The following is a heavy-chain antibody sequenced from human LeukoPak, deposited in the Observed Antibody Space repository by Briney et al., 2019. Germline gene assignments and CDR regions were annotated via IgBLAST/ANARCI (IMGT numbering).Heavy chain of an antibody. CDR3: ARAYYDFWSGFSASSAFSYWFDP. CDR1: GGSISSYY. J-gene: IGHJ5*02. CDR2: IYYSGST. V-gene: IGHV4-59*01. Sequence: SETLTLTCTVSGGSISSYYWSWIRQPPGKGLEWIGYIYYSGSTNYNPSLKSRVTISVDTSKNQFSLKLSSVTAADTAVYYCARAYYDFWSGFSASSAFSYWFDPWGQGTLVTVSS. D-gene: IGHD3-3*01.